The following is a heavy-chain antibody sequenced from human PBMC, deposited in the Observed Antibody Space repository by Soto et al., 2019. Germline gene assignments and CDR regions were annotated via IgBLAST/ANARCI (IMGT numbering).Heavy chain of an antibody. J-gene: IGHJ5*02. CDR1: GGSISSYY. D-gene: IGHD2-8*01. Sequence: SENLSLTCTVSGGSISSYYWSWIRQPPGKGLEWIGYIYYSGSTNYNPSLKSRVTISVDTSKNQFSLKLSSVTAADTAVYYCARGVVLMVHAIYWFDPWGQGTLVTVS. V-gene: IGHV4-59*01. CDR2: IYYSGST. CDR3: ARGVVLMVHAIYWFDP.